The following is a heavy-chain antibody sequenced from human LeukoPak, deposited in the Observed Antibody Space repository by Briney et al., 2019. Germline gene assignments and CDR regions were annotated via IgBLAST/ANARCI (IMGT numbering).Heavy chain of an antibody. CDR1: GFTFDNFA. Sequence: GGSLRLSCAPSGFTFDNFAMTWVRQAPGKGLEWVSEITGSGGSTYYADSVKGRFTISRDNSKNTLHLQMNSLRAEDTAIYYCARESFDFDYWGQGTLVTVSS. CDR3: ARESFDFDY. V-gene: IGHV3-23*01. D-gene: IGHD3-10*01. J-gene: IGHJ4*02. CDR2: ITGSGGST.